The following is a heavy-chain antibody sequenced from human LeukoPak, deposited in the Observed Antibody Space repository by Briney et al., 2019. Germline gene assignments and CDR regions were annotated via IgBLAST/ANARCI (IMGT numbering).Heavy chain of an antibody. CDR3: ARTDGYSYGSNWFDP. CDR1: GFTFSSYW. Sequence: PGGSLRLSCAASGFTFSSYWMSWVRQAPGKGLEWVANIKQDGSEKYYVDSVKGRFTISRDNAKNSLYLQMNSLRAEDTAVYYCARTDGYSYGSNWFDPWGQGTLVTVSS. D-gene: IGHD5-18*01. J-gene: IGHJ5*02. CDR2: IKQDGSEK. V-gene: IGHV3-7*01.